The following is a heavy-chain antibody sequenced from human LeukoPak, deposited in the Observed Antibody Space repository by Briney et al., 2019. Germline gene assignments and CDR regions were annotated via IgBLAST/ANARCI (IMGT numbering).Heavy chain of an antibody. CDR3: ATLAQSTMIVIVDDRFNV. CDR1: GDRFTNYW. Sequence: GESLKISCKDSGDRFTNYWIGWVRQMPGKGLEWMGIIYPGDSDTRYSPSFQGQVTISADKSINTAYLHWSSLKASDTAMYFCATLAQSTMIVIVDDRFNVWGRGTMVTVNS. D-gene: IGHD3-22*01. V-gene: IGHV5-51*01. J-gene: IGHJ3*01. CDR2: IYPGDSDT.